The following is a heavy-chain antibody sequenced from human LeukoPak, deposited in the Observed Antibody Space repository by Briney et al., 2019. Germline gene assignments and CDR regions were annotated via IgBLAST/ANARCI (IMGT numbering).Heavy chain of an antibody. D-gene: IGHD3-3*01. CDR2: SAHDEVGK. CDR3: VKEYHSRGFGAYFDY. J-gene: IGHJ4*02. V-gene: IGHV3-30*18. Sequence: TGRSLRLSCVGSGFTFSDYAIHWVRQAPGKGLEWVAVSAHDEVGKQFADSVKGRFTLSRDNSINTVDLQMNSLRAEDTAVYYCVKEYHSRGFGAYFDYWGQGTLVTVSS. CDR1: GFTFSDYA.